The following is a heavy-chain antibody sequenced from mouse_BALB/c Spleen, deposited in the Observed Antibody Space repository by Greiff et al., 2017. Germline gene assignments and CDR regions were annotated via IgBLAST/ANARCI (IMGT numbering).Heavy chain of an antibody. CDR1: GFTFSDYG. J-gene: IGHJ4*01. Sequence: EVHLVESGGGLVQPGGSRKLSCAASGFTFSDYGMAWVRQAPGKGPEWVAFISNLAYSIYYADTVTGRFTISRENAKNTLYLEMSSLRSEDTAMYYCARTRGNYYAMDYWGQGTSVTVSS. V-gene: IGHV5-15*02. CDR2: ISNLAYSI. D-gene: IGHD2-1*01. CDR3: ARTRGNYYAMDY.